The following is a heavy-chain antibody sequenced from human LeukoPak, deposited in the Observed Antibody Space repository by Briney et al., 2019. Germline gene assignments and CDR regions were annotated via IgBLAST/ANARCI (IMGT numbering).Heavy chain of an antibody. D-gene: IGHD6-13*01. V-gene: IGHV3-23*01. CDR1: GFTFSTYA. CDR2: ISGSGHSI. Sequence: GGSLRLSCAASGFTFSTYAMTWVRQAPGKGLEWVSVISGSGHSIHYADSVKGRFTISRDNSKNMLYLQMNSLRAEDTAVYYCAKEKRYSSSWENFDYWGQGTLVTVSS. CDR3: AKEKRYSSSWENFDY. J-gene: IGHJ4*02.